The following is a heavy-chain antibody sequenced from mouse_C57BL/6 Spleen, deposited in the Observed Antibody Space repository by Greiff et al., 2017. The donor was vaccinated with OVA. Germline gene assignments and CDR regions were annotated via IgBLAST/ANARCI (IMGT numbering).Heavy chain of an antibody. J-gene: IGHJ1*03. V-gene: IGHV1-53*01. CDR2: INPSNGGT. Sequence: VKLQQPGTELVKPGASVKLSCKASGYTFTSYWMHWVKQRPGQGLEWIGNINPSNGGTIYNEKFKSKATLTVDKSSSTAYMQLSSLTSEDSAVYYCARYYYGSSYDWYFDVWGTGTTVTVSS. D-gene: IGHD1-1*01. CDR3: ARYYYGSSYDWYFDV. CDR1: GYTFTSYW.